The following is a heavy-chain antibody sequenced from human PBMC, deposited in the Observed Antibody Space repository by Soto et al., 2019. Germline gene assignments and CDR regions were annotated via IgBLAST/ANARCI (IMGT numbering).Heavy chain of an antibody. CDR2: ISSSGSTI. J-gene: IGHJ4*02. V-gene: IGHV3-11*01. CDR3: ARRDYDSSGYSLDY. Sequence: KAGGSLRPSCAASGFTFSDYYMSWIRQAPGKGLEWVSYISSSGSTIYYADSVKGRFTISRDNAKNSLYLQMNSLRAEDTAVYYCARRDYDSSGYSLDYWGQGTLVTVSS. D-gene: IGHD3-22*01. CDR1: GFTFSDYY.